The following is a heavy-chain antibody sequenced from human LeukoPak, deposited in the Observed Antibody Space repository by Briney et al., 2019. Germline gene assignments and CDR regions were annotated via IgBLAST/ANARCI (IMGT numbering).Heavy chain of an antibody. CDR3: ARDAGGYERDYYYYMDV. CDR1: GFTVSSNY. CDR2: IGSSGSTI. J-gene: IGHJ6*03. Sequence: SGGSLRLSCAASGFTVSSNYMSWIRQAPGKGLEWVSYIGSSGSTIYYADSVKGRFTISRDNAKNSLYLQMNSLRAEDTAVYYCARDAGGYERDYYYYMDVWGKGTTVTVSS. D-gene: IGHD3-16*01. V-gene: IGHV3-11*04.